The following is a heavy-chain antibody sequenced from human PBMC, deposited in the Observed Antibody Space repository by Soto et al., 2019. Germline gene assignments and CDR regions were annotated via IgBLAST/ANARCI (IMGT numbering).Heavy chain of an antibody. V-gene: IGHV3-30-3*01. CDR3: ARDWRTAGTTGWFDP. J-gene: IGHJ5*02. CDR1: GFTFSTHA. Sequence: QEQVVESGGGVVQPGRSLRLSCAASGFTFSTHAMHWVRQAPGRWLEWVAIISYDGTTKDYADSVKGRFTISRDNSKNAVYLQMNSLRSEDTALYYCARDWRTAGTTGWFDPWGQGTLVTVSS. CDR2: ISYDGTTK. D-gene: IGHD6-13*01.